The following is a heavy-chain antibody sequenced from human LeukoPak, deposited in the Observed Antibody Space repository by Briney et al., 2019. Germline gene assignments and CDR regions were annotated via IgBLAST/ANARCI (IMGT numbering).Heavy chain of an antibody. D-gene: IGHD1-26*01. Sequence: SETLSLTCAVYGGSFSGYYWSWIRQPPGKGLEWIGEINHSGSTNYNPSLKSRVTISVDTSKNQFSLKLSSVTAEDTAVYYCARAGGTYYGIAFDTWGKGKMVTVSS. J-gene: IGHJ3*02. CDR3: ARAGGTYYGIAFDT. CDR2: INHSGST. V-gene: IGHV4-34*01. CDR1: GGSFSGYY.